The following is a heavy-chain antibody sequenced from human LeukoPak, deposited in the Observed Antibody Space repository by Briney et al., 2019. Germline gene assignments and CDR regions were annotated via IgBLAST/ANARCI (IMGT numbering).Heavy chain of an antibody. CDR1: GYSFTSYW. J-gene: IGHJ4*02. V-gene: IGHV5-51*01. Sequence: SLQISCKGXGYSFTSYWIGWVRQMPGKGLEWMGIIYPGDSDTRYSPSFQGQVTISADKSISTAYLQWSSLKASDTAMYYCARHSRDCTNGVCQFDYWGQGTLVTVSS. CDR3: ARHSRDCTNGVCQFDY. D-gene: IGHD2-8*01. CDR2: IYPGDSDT.